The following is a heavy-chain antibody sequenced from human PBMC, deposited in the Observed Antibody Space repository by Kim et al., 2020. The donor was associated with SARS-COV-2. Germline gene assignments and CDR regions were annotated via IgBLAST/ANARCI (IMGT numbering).Heavy chain of an antibody. CDR2: ISWNGGSI. CDR3: TKDRDTHGNYRGRYFDS. D-gene: IGHD1-7*01. CDR1: GFAFQDYA. Sequence: GGSLRLSCAASGFAFQDYAMHWVRLVPGKGLEWVSGISWNGGSIGYADSVMGRFTFSRDNAKNTLFLQMSSLRPEDTAFCYCTKDRDTHGNYRGRYFDSWGRGTLVTVSS. V-gene: IGHV3-9*01. J-gene: IGHJ4*02.